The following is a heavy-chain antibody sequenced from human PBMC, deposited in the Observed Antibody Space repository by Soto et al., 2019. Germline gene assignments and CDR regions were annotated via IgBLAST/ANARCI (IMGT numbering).Heavy chain of an antibody. CDR3: ARAPGITISSGGMDV. J-gene: IGHJ6*02. CDR1: GFSLSNARMG. V-gene: IGHV2-26*01. D-gene: IGHD3-3*01. CDR2: IFSNDEK. Sequence: ESGPTLVNPTETLTLTCTVSGFSLSNARMGVSWIRQPPGKALEWLAHIFSNDEKSYSTSLKSRLTISKDTSKGQVVLTMTNMDPVDTATYYCARAPGITISSGGMDVWGQGTTVTVSS.